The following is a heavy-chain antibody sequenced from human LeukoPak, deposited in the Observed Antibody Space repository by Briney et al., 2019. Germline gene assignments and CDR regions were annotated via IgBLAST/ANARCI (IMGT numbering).Heavy chain of an antibody. CDR2: IYYSGST. V-gene: IGHV4-59*01. D-gene: IGHD6-13*01. Sequence: SETLSLTCTVSGGSISYYYWSWIRQPPGKGLEWIGYIYYSGSTNYNPSLKSRVTISVDTSKNQFSLKLNSVTAADTAVYYCARDRMAAGLFDYWGQGTLVTVSS. CDR3: ARDRMAAGLFDY. CDR1: GGSISYYY. J-gene: IGHJ4*02.